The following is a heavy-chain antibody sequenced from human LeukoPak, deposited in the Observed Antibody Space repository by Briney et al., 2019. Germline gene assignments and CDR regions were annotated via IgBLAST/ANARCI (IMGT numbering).Heavy chain of an antibody. J-gene: IGHJ3*02. D-gene: IGHD3-3*01. CDR1: GYTFTSHY. CDR2: INPNSGGT. Sequence: ASVKVSCKASGYTFTSHYMHWVRQAPGQGLEWMGWINPNSGGTNYAQKFQGRVTMTRDTSISTAYMELSRLRSDDTAVYYCAREAPFSIFGVVEKAFDIWGQGTMVTVSS. V-gene: IGHV1-2*02. CDR3: AREAPFSIFGVVEKAFDI.